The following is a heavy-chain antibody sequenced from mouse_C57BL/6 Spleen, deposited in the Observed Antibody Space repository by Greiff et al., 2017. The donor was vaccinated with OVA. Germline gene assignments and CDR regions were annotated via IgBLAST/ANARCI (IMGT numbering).Heavy chain of an antibody. CDR3: ARSLYDYDAHYFDY. Sequence: EVKLMESGPGLVKPSQSLSLTCSVTGYSITSGYYWNWIRQFPGNKLEWMGYISYDGSNNYNPSLKNRISITRDTSKNQFFLKLNSVTTEDTATYYCARSLYDYDAHYFDYWGQGTTLTVSS. V-gene: IGHV3-6*01. CDR2: ISYDGSN. CDR1: GYSITSGYY. D-gene: IGHD2-4*01. J-gene: IGHJ2*01.